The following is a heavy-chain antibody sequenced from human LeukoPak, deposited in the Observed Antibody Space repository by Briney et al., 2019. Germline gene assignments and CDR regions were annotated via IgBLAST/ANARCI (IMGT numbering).Heavy chain of an antibody. CDR2: INPNSGGT. CDR3: ARDIGDGSGWYRFWFDP. D-gene: IGHD6-19*01. Sequence: ASVKVSCTASGYTFTGYYMHWVRQAPGQGLEWMGWINPNSGGTNYAQKFQGRVTMTRDTSISTAYMELSRLRSDDTAVYYCARDIGDGSGWYRFWFDPWGQGTLVTVSS. J-gene: IGHJ5*02. V-gene: IGHV1-2*02. CDR1: GYTFTGYY.